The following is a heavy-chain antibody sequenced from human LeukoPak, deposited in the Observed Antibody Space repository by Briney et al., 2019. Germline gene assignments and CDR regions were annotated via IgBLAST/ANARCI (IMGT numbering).Heavy chain of an antibody. CDR3: AKGLERESRLDS. J-gene: IGHJ4*02. V-gene: IGHV3-23*01. CDR2: ISNSGGST. CDR1: GFTVSSNS. D-gene: IGHD1-1*01. Sequence: PGGSLRLSCTVSGFTVSSNSMSWVRQAPGKGLEWVSGISNSGGSTYYADSVKGRFTISRDNSKNTLYLQMNSLRAEDTALYYCAKGLERESRLDSWGQGTLVTVSS.